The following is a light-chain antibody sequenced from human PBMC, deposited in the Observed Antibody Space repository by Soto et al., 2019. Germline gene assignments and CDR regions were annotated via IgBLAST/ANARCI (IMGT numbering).Light chain of an antibody. CDR3: QQYGDSPDTDRWT. J-gene: IGKJ1*01. CDR1: QSVRSSS. Sequence: EIVLTQSPGTLSLSPGERASLSCRASQSVRSSSLAWYQQKPGQPPRLLIYGASSRATGIPDRFSGSGSGTNFTLTISRLEPEDFAVYFCQQYGDSPDTDRWTFGAGTKV. CDR2: GAS. V-gene: IGKV3-20*01.